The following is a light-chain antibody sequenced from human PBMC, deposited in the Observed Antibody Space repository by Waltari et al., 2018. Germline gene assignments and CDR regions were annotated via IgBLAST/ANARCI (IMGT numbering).Light chain of an antibody. J-gene: IGLJ3*02. V-gene: IGLV2-23*02. CDR3: CSYAGSSTWV. CDR1: SSDVGSYNL. Sequence: QSALTQPASVSGSPGQSITISCTGTSSDVGSYNLVSWYQQDPGKAPKLMIYEVSKRPSGGSIRFSGSKSGNTASLTISGLQAEDEADYYCCSYAGSSTWVFGGGTKLTVL. CDR2: EVS.